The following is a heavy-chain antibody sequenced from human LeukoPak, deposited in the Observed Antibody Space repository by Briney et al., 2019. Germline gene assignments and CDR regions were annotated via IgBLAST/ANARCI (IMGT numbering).Heavy chain of an antibody. CDR2: FDPEDGEK. Sequence: GASVKVSCKVSGYTLTELSMHWVRPAPGKGLEWMGGFDPEDGEKIYAQKFQGRVTMTEDTSTDTAYMELSSLRSEDTAVYYCATVLVRGVIISGAFDIWGQGTMVTVSS. V-gene: IGHV1-24*01. D-gene: IGHD3-10*01. CDR3: ATVLVRGVIISGAFDI. J-gene: IGHJ3*02. CDR1: GYTLTELS.